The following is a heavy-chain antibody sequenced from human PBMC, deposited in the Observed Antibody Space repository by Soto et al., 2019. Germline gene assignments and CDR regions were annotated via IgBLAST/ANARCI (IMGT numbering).Heavy chain of an antibody. Sequence: GGSLRLSCTASGFTFDTYTMSWLRQAPGRGLEWVSSISATTTYKYYAASVEGRFTISRDNAKNSLYLQTNSLGAEDTAVYYCARGSASKSGHLWYFDLWGRGTLVTVSS. D-gene: IGHD2-8*02. CDR3: ARGSASKSGHLWYFDL. CDR2: ISATTTYK. J-gene: IGHJ2*01. CDR1: GFTFDTYT. V-gene: IGHV3-21*01.